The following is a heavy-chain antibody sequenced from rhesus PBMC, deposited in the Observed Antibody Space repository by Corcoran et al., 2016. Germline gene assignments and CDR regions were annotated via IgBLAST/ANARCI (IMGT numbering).Heavy chain of an antibody. CDR3: ARRPNSGDWSLDY. J-gene: IGHJ4*01. CDR2: IYGSGGST. Sequence: QVQLQESGPGLVKPSATLSLTCAVSSGSIRGYYWSRIRQPPGTGLEWIGRIYGSGGSTDYNPSLKSRVTIYTDTSKNKFSLKLSSVTAADTAVYFCARRPNSGDWSLDYWGQGVLVTVSS. CDR1: SGSIRGYY. V-gene: IGHV4-160*01. D-gene: IGHD6-37*01.